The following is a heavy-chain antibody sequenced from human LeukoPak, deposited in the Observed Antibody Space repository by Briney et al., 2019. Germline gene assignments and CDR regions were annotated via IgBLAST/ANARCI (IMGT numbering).Heavy chain of an antibody. CDR3: ARISSSSWYFNWFDP. D-gene: IGHD6-13*01. Sequence: SVRVSCKASGGTFSSYAISWVRQAPGQGLEWMGRIIPILGIANYAQKFQGRVTITADKSTSTAYMELSSLRSEDTAVYYCARISSSSWYFNWFDPWGQGTLVTVSS. V-gene: IGHV1-69*04. J-gene: IGHJ5*02. CDR2: IIPILGIA. CDR1: GGTFSSYA.